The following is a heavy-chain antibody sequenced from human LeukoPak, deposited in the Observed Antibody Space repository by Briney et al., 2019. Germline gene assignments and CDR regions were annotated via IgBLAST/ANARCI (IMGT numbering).Heavy chain of an antibody. V-gene: IGHV4-39*07. J-gene: IGHJ5*02. CDR3: ARGDLGYCSGGSCYGDWFDP. D-gene: IGHD2-15*01. CDR2: INHSGST. CDR1: GGSFSSSSYY. Sequence: SETLSLTCTVSGGSFSSSSYYWGWIRQPPGKGLEWIGEINHSGSTNYNPSLKSRVTISVDTSKNQFSLKLSSVTAADTAVYYCARGDLGYCSGGSCYGDWFDPWGQGTLVTVSS.